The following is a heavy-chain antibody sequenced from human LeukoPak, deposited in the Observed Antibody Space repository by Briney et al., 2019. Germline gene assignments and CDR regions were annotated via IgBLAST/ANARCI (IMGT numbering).Heavy chain of an antibody. Sequence: GGSLRLSCAASGITVSSNYMSWVRQAPGKGLEWVSVIYSGGSTYYADSLKGRFTISRDNSKNTLYLQMNRLRAEDTAVYYCARAIYYDSSGYFRGVFDYWGQGTLVTVSS. CDR1: GITVSSNY. D-gene: IGHD3-22*01. V-gene: IGHV3-53*01. J-gene: IGHJ4*02. CDR2: IYSGGST. CDR3: ARAIYYDSSGYFRGVFDY.